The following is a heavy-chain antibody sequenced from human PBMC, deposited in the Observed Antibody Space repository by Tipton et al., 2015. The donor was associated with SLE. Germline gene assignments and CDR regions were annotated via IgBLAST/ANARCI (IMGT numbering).Heavy chain of an antibody. D-gene: IGHD1-1*01. V-gene: IGHV3-74*01. J-gene: IGHJ3*02. Sequence: SLRLSCTASGFTFSSYWLHWVRQAPGKGLVWVSRINTDGSGTSYADSVRGRFTISRDNAKSTLYLQMNSLRVDDTAVYYCAREQNWDERIWGRGTKVTV. CDR2: INTDGSGT. CDR1: GFTFSSYW. CDR3: AREQNWDERI.